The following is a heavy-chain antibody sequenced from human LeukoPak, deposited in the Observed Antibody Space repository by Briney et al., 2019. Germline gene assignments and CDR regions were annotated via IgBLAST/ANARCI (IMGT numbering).Heavy chain of an antibody. CDR2: IKEDGSEK. J-gene: IGHJ4*02. V-gene: IGHV3-7*04. CDR3: ARGYTCGY. CDR1: VFTFSPYW. Sequence: GGSLRLSCSASVFTFSPYWMSWIRQAPGKGLEGVANIKEDGSEKNYADSVKGRFTIARDNAKNSLYLQMNSLRAEDTAVYYCARGYTCGYWGQGTLVIVSS. D-gene: IGHD5-18*01.